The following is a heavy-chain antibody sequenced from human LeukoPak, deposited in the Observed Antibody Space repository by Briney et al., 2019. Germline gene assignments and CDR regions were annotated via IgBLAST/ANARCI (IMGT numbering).Heavy chain of an antibody. Sequence: GGSLRLACAASGCIFKTYSMHWVRQAPGEGLEWVTMIWDDGSNNYYGVPVKRRFTISRDNSKNTVYLQMNSLSVEDTAVYYCARDPPSSGWSFDYWGQGALVTVSS. CDR2: IWDDGSNN. CDR3: ARDPPSSGWSFDY. J-gene: IGHJ4*02. CDR1: GCIFKTYS. V-gene: IGHV3-33*01. D-gene: IGHD6-19*01.